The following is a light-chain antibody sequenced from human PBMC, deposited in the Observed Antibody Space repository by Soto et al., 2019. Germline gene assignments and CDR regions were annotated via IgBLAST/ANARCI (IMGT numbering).Light chain of an antibody. Sequence: IQMTQSPSTLSASVGDRVTITCRASQSINKWVAWFQQKSGRAPKLLIYDAATLQSGVPSRFSGTGSGTDFSLTISSLQPEDFATYYGQQYNLGYTFGQGTRLDIK. V-gene: IGKV1-5*01. J-gene: IGKJ2*01. CDR1: QSINKW. CDR2: DAA. CDR3: QQYNLGYT.